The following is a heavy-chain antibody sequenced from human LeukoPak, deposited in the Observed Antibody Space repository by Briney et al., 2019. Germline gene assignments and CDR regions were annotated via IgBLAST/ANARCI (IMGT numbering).Heavy chain of an antibody. CDR2: INPNSGGT. V-gene: IGHV1-2*02. J-gene: IGHJ4*02. Sequence: ASVKVSCKASGYTFTGYYMHWVRQAPGQGLEWMGWINPNSGGTNYAQKFQGRVTMTRDTSISTAYMELSRLRSDDTAVYYCARDLGDTAMVWTLDYWGRGTLVTVSS. D-gene: IGHD5-18*01. CDR3: ARDLGDTAMVWTLDY. CDR1: GYTFTGYY.